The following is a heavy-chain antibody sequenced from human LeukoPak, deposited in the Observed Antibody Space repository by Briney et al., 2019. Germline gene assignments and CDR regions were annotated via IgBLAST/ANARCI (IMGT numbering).Heavy chain of an antibody. CDR2: IRYDGSNK. J-gene: IGHJ5*02. V-gene: IGHV3-30*02. CDR3: AKDVGYYSSTSCLNWFDP. Sequence: GGSMRLSCAASGFTFSSYGMHWVREAPGKGLEWVAFIRYDGSNKYYADSVKGRFTISRDNSKNTLYLQMNSLRAEDTAVYYCAKDVGYYSSTSCLNWFDPWGQGTLVTVSS. CDR1: GFTFSSYG. D-gene: IGHD2-2*01.